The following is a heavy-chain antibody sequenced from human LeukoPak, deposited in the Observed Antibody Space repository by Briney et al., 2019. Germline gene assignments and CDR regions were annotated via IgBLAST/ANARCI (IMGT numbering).Heavy chain of an antibody. CDR3: AKNRGDSVAAAGCDY. Sequence: HPAGYLRVSCAAYGFTCSSYAMSWVRQAPGNGLKWVSAISGSGGSTYYEDSVKGRFTIARDNSKNTLYLKMNSLRAEDTAVYYGAKNRGDSVAAAGCDYWGQGTLVTVSS. V-gene: IGHV3-23*01. CDR2: ISGSGGST. J-gene: IGHJ4*02. CDR1: GFTCSSYA. D-gene: IGHD6-13*01.